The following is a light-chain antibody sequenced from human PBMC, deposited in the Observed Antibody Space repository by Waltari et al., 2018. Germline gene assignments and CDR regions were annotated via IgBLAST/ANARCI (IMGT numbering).Light chain of an antibody. V-gene: IGLV2-14*03. CDR2: DVA. Sequence: QSALTQPASVSGSPGQSITISCTGTASDLGNYDHVTWYQQHPGKAPKLIIYDVANRPSGVSDRFSGSKSGNTASLTISGLQAEDEADYYCKSFTNRLTYVFGSGTKVSV. CDR3: KSFTNRLTYV. J-gene: IGLJ1*01. CDR1: ASDLGNYDH.